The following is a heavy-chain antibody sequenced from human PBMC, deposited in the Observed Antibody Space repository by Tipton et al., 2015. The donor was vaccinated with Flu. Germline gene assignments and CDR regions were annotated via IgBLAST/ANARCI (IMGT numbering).Heavy chain of an antibody. Sequence: TLSLTCTVSGVSISDDTYSWSWIRQPPGKGLEWIGYIYNNAYTKYNPSLESRVTISVDTSKRQFSLQLRSVTAADTAVYYCARDPSLGMPEFFDSWGQGTLVTASS. CDR1: GVSISDDTYS. CDR3: ARDPSLGMPEFFDS. J-gene: IGHJ4*02. D-gene: IGHD2-2*01. CDR2: IYNNAYT. V-gene: IGHV4-61*01.